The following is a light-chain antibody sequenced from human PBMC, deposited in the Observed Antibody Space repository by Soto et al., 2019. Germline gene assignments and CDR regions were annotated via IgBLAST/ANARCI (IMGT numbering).Light chain of an antibody. V-gene: IGKV3-11*01. J-gene: IGKJ1*01. CDR3: QQRSNWMWA. CDR2: DTS. CDR1: QSVRNY. Sequence: EIVLTQSPGTLSLSPGDRATLSCRTSQSVRNYLAWYQHKPGQAPRLLIYDTSNRASGVPARFSGSGSGTDFTLPISSLEPEDFAVYYCQQRSNWMWAFRPGTKVEIK.